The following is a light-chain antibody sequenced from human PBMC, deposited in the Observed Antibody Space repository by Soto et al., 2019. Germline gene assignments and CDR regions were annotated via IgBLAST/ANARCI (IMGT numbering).Light chain of an antibody. V-gene: IGLV2-11*01. CDR1: SSDVGGYNF. J-gene: IGLJ1*01. Sequence: QSVLTQPRSVSGSPGQSVTISCTGTSSDVGGYNFVSWYQHHPGKAPKLMIYDVSKRPSGVPDRFSGSKSGNTASLTISGLQAEDEADYYCCSYAGGYTWVFGTGTKLTVL. CDR2: DVS. CDR3: CSYAGGYTWV.